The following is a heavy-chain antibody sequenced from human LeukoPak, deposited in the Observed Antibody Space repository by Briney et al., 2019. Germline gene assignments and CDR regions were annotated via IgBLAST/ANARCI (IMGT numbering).Heavy chain of an antibody. CDR1: GYTFTGYY. CDR2: INPNSGGT. V-gene: IGHV1-2*02. J-gene: IGHJ5*02. D-gene: IGHD1-26*01. Sequence: ASVKVSCKASGYTFTGYYMHWVRQAPGQGLEWMGWINPNSGGTNYAQKFQGRVTMTRDTSISTAYMELSRLRSDDTAVYYCARGDIVGATYVYWFDPWGQGTLVTVSS. CDR3: ARGDIVGATYVYWFDP.